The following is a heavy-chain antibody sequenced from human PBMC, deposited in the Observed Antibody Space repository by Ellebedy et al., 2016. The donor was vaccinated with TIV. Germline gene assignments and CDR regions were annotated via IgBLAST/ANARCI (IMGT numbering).Heavy chain of an antibody. J-gene: IGHJ6*02. CDR2: INHSGST. Sequence: SETLSLTXAVYGGSFSGYYWSWIRQPPGKGLEWIGEINHSGSTNYNPSLKSRVTISVDTSKNQFSLKLSSVTAADTVVYYCARGYCGGDCSRRRYYYYGMDVWGQGTTVTVSS. CDR1: GGSFSGYY. CDR3: ARGYCGGDCSRRRYYYYGMDV. D-gene: IGHD2-21*02. V-gene: IGHV4-34*01.